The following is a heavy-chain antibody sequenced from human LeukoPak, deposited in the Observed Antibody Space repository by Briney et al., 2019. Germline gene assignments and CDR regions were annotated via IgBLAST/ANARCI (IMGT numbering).Heavy chain of an antibody. CDR3: AKSHAVVAATSDY. CDR2: ISSSSSYI. J-gene: IGHJ4*02. CDR1: GFTFSSYS. V-gene: IGHV3-21*04. D-gene: IGHD2-15*01. Sequence: GGSLRLSCAASGFTFSSYSMNWVRQAPGKGLEWVSSISSSSSYIYYADSVKGRFTISRDNSKNTLYLQMNSLRAEDTAVYYCAKSHAVVAATSDYWGQGTLVTVSS.